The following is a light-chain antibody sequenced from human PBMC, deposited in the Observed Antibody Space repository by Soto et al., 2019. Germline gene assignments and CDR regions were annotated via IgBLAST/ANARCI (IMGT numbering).Light chain of an antibody. CDR3: QQYDSNPLT. Sequence: DIQMTQSPSTLSASVGDRVTITCRASQSINIWLAWFQQKPGKAPNLLIYRASTLKSGVPTRFSGSGSGTEFTLTISSLQPDDFTTYYCQQYDSNPLTFGGGTKVDIK. J-gene: IGKJ4*01. V-gene: IGKV1-5*03. CDR2: RAS. CDR1: QSINIW.